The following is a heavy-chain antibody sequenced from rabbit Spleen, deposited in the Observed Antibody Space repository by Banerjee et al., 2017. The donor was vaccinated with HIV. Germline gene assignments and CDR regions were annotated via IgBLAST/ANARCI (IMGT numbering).Heavy chain of an antibody. D-gene: IGHD7-1*01. CDR1: GFSFSSGYY. V-gene: IGHV1S40*01. CDR2: IGAGTGTT. J-gene: IGHJ4*01. CDR3: ARDVGYSSGL. Sequence: QQLVESGGGLVKPGASLTLTCKASGFSFSSGYYMSWVRQAPGKGLEWIGCIGAGTGTTYYASWAKGRFTISKTSSTTVTLQMTSLTVADTATYFCARDVGYSSGLWGPGTLVTVS.